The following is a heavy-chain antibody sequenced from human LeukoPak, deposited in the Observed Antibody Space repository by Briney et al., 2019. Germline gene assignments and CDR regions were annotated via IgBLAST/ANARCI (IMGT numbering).Heavy chain of an antibody. CDR3: ARPSFSTSSGTPSDY. D-gene: IGHD3-10*01. CDR1: GFTFSDHY. V-gene: IGHV3-72*01. Sequence: GGSLRLSCAASGFTFSDHYMDWVRQAPGKGLECVGRTRNKANSYTTEYAASVKGRFTISRDDSTNSLYLQMNSLKTEDTAVYYCARPSFSTSSGTPSDYWGQGTLVTVSS. CDR2: TRNKANSYTT. J-gene: IGHJ4*02.